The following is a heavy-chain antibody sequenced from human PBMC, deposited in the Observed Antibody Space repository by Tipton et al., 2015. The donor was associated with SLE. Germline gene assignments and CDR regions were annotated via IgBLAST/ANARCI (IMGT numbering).Heavy chain of an antibody. J-gene: IGHJ6*02. Sequence: QSGAEVKKPGASVKVSCKASGYTFTGYYMEWLRQAPGQGLEWMGWISGQNGHSNYAQRFQGRVTMTTDASTRTAYMDLRSLRSDDTAVYYCARTSEDAYAMFVWGQGTTVTASS. V-gene: IGHV1-18*04. CDR3: ARTSEDAYAMFV. D-gene: IGHD2-8*01. CDR1: GYTFTGYY. CDR2: ISGQNGHS.